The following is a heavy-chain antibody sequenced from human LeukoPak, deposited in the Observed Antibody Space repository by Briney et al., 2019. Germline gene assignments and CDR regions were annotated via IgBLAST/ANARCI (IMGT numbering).Heavy chain of an antibody. J-gene: IGHJ4*02. CDR1: GGSFSGYY. D-gene: IGHD6-13*01. CDR3: ARGRGSSWLYYFDY. V-gene: IGHV4-34*01. Sequence: SETLSLTCAVYGGSFSGYYWSWIRQPPGKGLEWIGEINHSGSTNYNPSLMSRVTISVDTSKNQFSLKLSSVTAADTAVYYCARGRGSSWLYYFDYWGQGTLVTVSS. CDR2: INHSGST.